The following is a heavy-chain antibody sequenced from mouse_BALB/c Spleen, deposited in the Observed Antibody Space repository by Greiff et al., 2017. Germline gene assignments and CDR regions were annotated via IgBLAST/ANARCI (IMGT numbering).Heavy chain of an antibody. D-gene: IGHD1-1*01. CDR3: ARDYGSSWFAY. CDR2: ISYSGST. Sequence: EVKLMESGPGLVKPSQSLSLTCTVTGYSIPSDYAWNWIRQFPGNKLEWLGYISYSGSTSYNPSLKRRISITRDTSKNQFFLQLNSVTTEDTATYYCARDYGSSWFAYWGQGTLVTVSA. V-gene: IGHV3-2*02. CDR1: GYSIPSDYA. J-gene: IGHJ3*01.